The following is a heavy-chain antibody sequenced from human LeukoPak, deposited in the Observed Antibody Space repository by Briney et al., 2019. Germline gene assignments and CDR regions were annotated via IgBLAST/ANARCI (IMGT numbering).Heavy chain of an antibody. J-gene: IGHJ4*02. CDR1: GDSMRNFY. CDR2: IDYSGST. CDR3: ARGFFSTRRESDY. Sequence: SETLSLTCSVSGDSMRNFYWSWIRQPPGKGLEWIGYIDYSGSTSYNPSLKSRVTISIDTSKNQLSLRLTSVAAADTAVYFCARGFFSTRRESDYWGQGTLVTVSS. D-gene: IGHD2-2*01. V-gene: IGHV4-59*01.